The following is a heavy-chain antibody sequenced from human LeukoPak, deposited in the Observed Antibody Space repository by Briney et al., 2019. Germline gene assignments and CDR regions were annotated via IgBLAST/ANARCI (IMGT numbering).Heavy chain of an antibody. Sequence: SETLSLTCSVSGYSISSGYYWGWIRQPPGKGLEWIGSIYYSGSTYYNPSLKSRVTISVDTSKNQFSLKLSSVTAADTAVYYCARAPYYYGSCDYWGQGTLVTVSS. CDR1: GYSISSGYY. CDR3: ARAPYYYGSCDY. D-gene: IGHD3-10*01. CDR2: IYYSGST. J-gene: IGHJ4*02. V-gene: IGHV4-38-2*02.